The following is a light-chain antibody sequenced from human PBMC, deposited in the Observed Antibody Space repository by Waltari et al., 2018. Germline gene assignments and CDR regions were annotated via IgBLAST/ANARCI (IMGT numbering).Light chain of an antibody. V-gene: IGKV1-39*01. J-gene: IGKJ1*01. CDR3: QQSYSTPPTWT. CDR2: AAS. Sequence: DIQMTQSPSSLSASVGNRVSITSRASQSISSYLNWYLQKPGKAHKLMIYAASSLQSGVPSRFSGSGSGTDFTLTISSLQPEDFATYFCQQSYSTPPTWTFGQGTKVEIK. CDR1: QSISSY.